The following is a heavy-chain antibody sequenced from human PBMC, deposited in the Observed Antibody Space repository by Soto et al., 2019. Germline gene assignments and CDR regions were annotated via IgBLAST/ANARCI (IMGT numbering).Heavy chain of an antibody. CDR2: IIPIFGTA. D-gene: IGHD6-6*01. J-gene: IGHJ3*02. V-gene: IGHV1-69*13. Sequence: SVKVSCKASGGTFSSYAISWVRQAPGQGLEWMGGIIPIFGTANYAQKFQGRVTITADESTSTAYMELSSLRSEDTAVYYCARDIAARLIPDAFDIRGQGTMVTVS. CDR1: GGTFSSYA. CDR3: ARDIAARLIPDAFDI.